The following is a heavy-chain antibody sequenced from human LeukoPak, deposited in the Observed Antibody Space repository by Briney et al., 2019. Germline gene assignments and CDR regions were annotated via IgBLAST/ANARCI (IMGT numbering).Heavy chain of an antibody. CDR1: GYSINSGYY. J-gene: IGHJ4*02. D-gene: IGHD5-18*01. V-gene: IGHV4-38-2*01. CDR3: ARHSGGYSYGYGYYFDY. Sequence: SETLSLTCAVSGYSINSGYYWGWIRPPPGKGLEWIGSIYHSGSTYYNPSLKSRVTISVDTSKNQFSLKLSSVTAADTAVYYCARHSGGYSYGYGYYFDYWGQGTLVTVSS. CDR2: IYHSGST.